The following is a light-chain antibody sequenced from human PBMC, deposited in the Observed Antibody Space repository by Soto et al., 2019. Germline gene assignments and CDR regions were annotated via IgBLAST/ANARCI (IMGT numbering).Light chain of an antibody. J-gene: IGKJ1*01. CDR2: GAS. Sequence: DMVVTQSPDTLSLSPGERATLFCRDSQSVIDNYLAWYQQKPGQAPRLLIYGASSRATGIPDRFTGAGSGTDFSLTISRLEPEDFAIYYCQQYDRSPWTFGQGTKVDNK. V-gene: IGKV3-20*01. CDR1: QSVIDNY. CDR3: QQYDRSPWT.